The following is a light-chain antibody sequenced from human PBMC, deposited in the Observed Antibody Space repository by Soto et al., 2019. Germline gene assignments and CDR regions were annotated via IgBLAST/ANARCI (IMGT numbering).Light chain of an antibody. CDR3: QQYGTTPWT. Sequence: EIVLTQSPGTLSLSPGERATLSCRASQSVGSNYLAWFQQKPGQAPRLLIYAASKRASDIPDRFSGSESGSDFTLTISRLEPEDFAVYYCQQYGTTPWTFGRGTKVEI. CDR2: AAS. J-gene: IGKJ1*01. CDR1: QSVGSNY. V-gene: IGKV3-20*01.